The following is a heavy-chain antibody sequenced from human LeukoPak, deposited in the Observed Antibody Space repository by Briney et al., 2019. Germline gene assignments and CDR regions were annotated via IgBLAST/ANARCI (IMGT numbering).Heavy chain of an antibody. D-gene: IGHD2-2*01. V-gene: IGHV3-48*01. CDR3: ARSVVPAAKGNYMDV. J-gene: IGHJ6*03. CDR2: ISSSSSTI. CDR1: GFTFSSYS. Sequence: GRSLRLSCAASGFTFSSYSMNWVRQAPGKGLEWVSYISSSSSTIYYADSVKGRFTISRDNAKNSLYLQMNSLRAEDTAVYYCARSVVPAAKGNYMDVWGKGTTVTVSS.